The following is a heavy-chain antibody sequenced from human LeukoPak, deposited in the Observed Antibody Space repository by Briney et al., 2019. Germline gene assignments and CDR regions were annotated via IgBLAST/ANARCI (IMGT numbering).Heavy chain of an antibody. V-gene: IGHV4-34*01. CDR3: ARLSSPLVLGGNRPPYYFDY. D-gene: IGHD4-23*01. J-gene: IGHJ4*02. CDR2: INHSGST. CDR1: GGSFSGYY. Sequence: SETLSHTCAVYGGSFSGYYWSWIRQPLGKGVGWVGEINHSGSTNYSPCLKSRVTISVDTSKNQFSLKLSSVTAADTAVYYCARLSSPLVLGGNRPPYYFDYWGQGTLVTVSS.